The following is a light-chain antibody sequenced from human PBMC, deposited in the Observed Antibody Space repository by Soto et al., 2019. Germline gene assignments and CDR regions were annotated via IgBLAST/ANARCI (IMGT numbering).Light chain of an antibody. CDR2: GAS. CDR3: QHYHNLPLT. J-gene: IGKJ4*01. Sequence: IQMTQSPSSLSASVGDRVTITCQANQDITNSLNWYQQIPGKAPKLLIYGASNLVTGVPSRFSGRGYGTAFTFTISSLQPEDIATYYCQHYHNLPLTFGGGTKVEIK. V-gene: IGKV1-33*01. CDR1: QDITNS.